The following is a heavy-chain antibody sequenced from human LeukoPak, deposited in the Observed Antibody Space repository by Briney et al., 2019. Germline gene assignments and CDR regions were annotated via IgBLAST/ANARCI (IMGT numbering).Heavy chain of an antibody. V-gene: IGHV3-7*03. D-gene: IGHD2-21*02. CDR3: ARVRVGGGDPEIGSY. CDR2: IKEEGSEK. CDR1: GFTFSNDW. J-gene: IGHJ4*02. Sequence: GGSLRLSCAASGFTFSNDWMSWVRQAPGKGLEWLGHIKEEGSEKNCVDSVKGRFAISRDNAKNSLYLQMNSLRVEDTAVYYCARVRVGGGDPEIGSYWGQGTLVTVSS.